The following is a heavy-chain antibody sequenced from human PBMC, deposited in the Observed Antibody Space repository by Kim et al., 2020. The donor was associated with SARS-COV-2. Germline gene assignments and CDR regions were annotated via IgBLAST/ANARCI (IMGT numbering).Heavy chain of an antibody. J-gene: IGHJ6*02. D-gene: IGHD3-10*01. CDR2: MNPNSGNT. V-gene: IGHV1-8*01. CDR3: ARGLLSRGVIILIPYYYYGMDV. Sequence: ASVKVSCKASGYTFTSYDINWVRQATGQGLEWMGWMNPNSGNTGYAQKFQGRVTMTRNTSISTAYMELSSLRSEDTAVYYCARGLLSRGVIILIPYYYYGMDVWGQGTTVTVSS. CDR1: GYTFTSYD.